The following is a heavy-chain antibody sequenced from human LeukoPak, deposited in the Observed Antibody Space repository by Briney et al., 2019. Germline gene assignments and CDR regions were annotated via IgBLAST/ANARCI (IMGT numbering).Heavy chain of an antibody. CDR1: GSTFSSYS. D-gene: IGHD2-21*02. CDR3: ARDCGGDCYSGIDY. Sequence: PGGSLRLSCAASGSTFSSYSMNWVRQAPGKGLEWVSSISSSSSYIYYADSVKGRFTISRDNAKNSLYLQMNSLRAEDTAVYYCARDCGGDCYSGIDYWGQGTLVTVSS. J-gene: IGHJ4*02. CDR2: ISSSSSYI. V-gene: IGHV3-21*01.